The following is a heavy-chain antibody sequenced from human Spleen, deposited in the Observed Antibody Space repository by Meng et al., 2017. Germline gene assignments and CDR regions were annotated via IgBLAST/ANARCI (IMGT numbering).Heavy chain of an antibody. D-gene: IGHD6-19*01. J-gene: IGHJ4*02. CDR2: ISGSGGST. CDR3: AKDDGGGLVAGTFFDH. Sequence: EVQLLESGGGLVQPGGSLRLSCAASGFTLSSYAMSWVRQAPGKGLEWVSAISGSGGSTYYADSVKGRFTISRDNSKNTLYLQMNSLRAEDTAVYYCAKDDGGGLVAGTFFDHWGQGTLVTVSS. CDR1: GFTLSSYA. V-gene: IGHV3-23*01.